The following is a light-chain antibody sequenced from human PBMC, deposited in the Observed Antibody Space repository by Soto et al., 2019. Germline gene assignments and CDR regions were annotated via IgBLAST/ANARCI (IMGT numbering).Light chain of an antibody. J-gene: IGKJ5*01. CDR1: QSVSSSY. V-gene: IGKV3-20*01. Sequence: IVLTQPTSTPSLAPGERATLSSRAIQSVSSSYLAWYQQKPGQAPRLLIYGASSRATGIPDRFSGSGSGTDFTLTISRLEPEDFAVYYCQQYGSSPSITFGQGTRLEIK. CDR2: GAS. CDR3: QQYGSSPSIT.